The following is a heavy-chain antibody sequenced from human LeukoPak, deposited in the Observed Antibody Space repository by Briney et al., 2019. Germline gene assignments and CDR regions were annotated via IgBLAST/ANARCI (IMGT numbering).Heavy chain of an antibody. Sequence: SETLSLTCTVSGGSFSSSSYYWVWIRQPPGKGLQWVGSIYYDGSTYYNPSLNSRVTISVDTSKNQFSLNLRSMTAADTALYYCTRRGHVVAPNWGQGTLATVSS. D-gene: IGHD2-15*01. CDR1: GGSFSSSSYY. V-gene: IGHV4-39*01. CDR2: IYYDGST. J-gene: IGHJ4*02. CDR3: TRRGHVVAPN.